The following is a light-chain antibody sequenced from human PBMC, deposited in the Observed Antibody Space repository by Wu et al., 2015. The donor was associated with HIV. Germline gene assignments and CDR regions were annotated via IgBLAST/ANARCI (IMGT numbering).Light chain of an antibody. CDR1: QSISSY. V-gene: IGKV1-39*01. J-gene: IGKJ2*03. Sequence: DIQTTQSPSSLSASVGDRVTITCRASQSISSYLNWYQQKPGKAPKLLIYAASSLQSGVPSRFSGSGSGTDFTLTISSLQPEDFATYYCQQSYSLPRSFGQGTKLEIK. CDR2: AAS. CDR3: QQSYSLPRS.